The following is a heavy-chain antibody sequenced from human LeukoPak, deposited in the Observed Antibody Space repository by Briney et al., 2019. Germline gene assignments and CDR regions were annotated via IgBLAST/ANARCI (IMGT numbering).Heavy chain of an antibody. D-gene: IGHD3-16*02. CDR2: IYYSGST. CDR3: ARYDVWGTYRAFDY. CDR1: GYSISSDYY. V-gene: IGHV4-38-2*02. Sequence: PSETLSLTCSVSGYSISSDYYWGCIRQPPGKGLEWIGFIYYSGSTYYNPSLKSRVTISVDTSKNQFSLKLSSVTAADTAMYYCARYDVWGTYRAFDYWGQGTLVTVSP. J-gene: IGHJ4*02.